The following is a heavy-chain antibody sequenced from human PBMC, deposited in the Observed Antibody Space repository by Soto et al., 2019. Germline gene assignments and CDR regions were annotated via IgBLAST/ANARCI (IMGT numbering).Heavy chain of an antibody. D-gene: IGHD2-2*01. CDR1: GGTFTSFA. CDR2: SIPISGTA. J-gene: IGHJ4*01. Sequence: QVQLVQSGAEVKKPGSSVKVSCKASGGTFTSFAVSWVRQAPGQGLEWMGGSIPISGTAHYAQKFQGRVTITADESRRTAYIEPCSLRSEDTAVYNCASGCSRPRCYYGLDSDGGKENLVTVSS. V-gene: IGHV1-69*01. CDR3: ASGCSRPRCYYGLDSD.